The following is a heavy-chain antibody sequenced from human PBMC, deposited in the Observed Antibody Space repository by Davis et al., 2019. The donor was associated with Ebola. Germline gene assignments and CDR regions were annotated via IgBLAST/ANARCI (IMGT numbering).Heavy chain of an antibody. CDR2: ISGSGGST. D-gene: IGHD6-13*01. V-gene: IGHV3-23*01. CDR3: VKDTSSIWFDV. Sequence: GGSLRLSCAASGFIFSSYVMSWVRQAPGKGLEWVSAISGSGGSTYYADSVKGRVTISRDNSKNTLYLQMNSLRAEDTAVYYCVKDTSSIWFDVWGQGTTVTVSS. J-gene: IGHJ3*01. CDR1: GFIFSSYV.